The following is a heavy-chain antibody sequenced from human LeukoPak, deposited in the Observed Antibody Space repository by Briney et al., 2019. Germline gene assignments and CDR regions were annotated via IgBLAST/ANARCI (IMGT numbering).Heavy chain of an antibody. Sequence: GGSLRLSCAVSGFTFSDYYMSWVRQAPGKGLEWVSYISSSGSMLHYADSVEGRFTISRDNARNSLYLQMSSLRVEDTAVYYCTRRPYSTSWYYFDYWGQGTLVTVSS. CDR3: TRRPYSTSWYYFDY. D-gene: IGHD6-13*01. CDR1: GFTFSDYY. V-gene: IGHV3-11*04. J-gene: IGHJ4*02. CDR2: ISSSGSML.